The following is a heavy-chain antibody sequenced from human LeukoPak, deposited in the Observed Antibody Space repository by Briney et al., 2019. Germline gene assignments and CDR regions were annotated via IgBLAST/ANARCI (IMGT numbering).Heavy chain of an antibody. V-gene: IGHV3-30-3*01. CDR3: ARATLGIDY. D-gene: IGHD4-23*01. Sequence: PGGSLRLSCVASGFTFSSYAMHWVRQAPGKGLEWVAVISYDGSNKYYADSVKGRFTISRDNSKNTLYLQMNSLRAEDTAVYYCARATLGIDYWGQGTLVTVSS. J-gene: IGHJ4*02. CDR1: GFTFSSYA. CDR2: ISYDGSNK.